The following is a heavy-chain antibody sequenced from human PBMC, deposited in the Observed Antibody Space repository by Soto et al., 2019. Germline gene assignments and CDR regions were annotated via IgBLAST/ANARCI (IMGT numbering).Heavy chain of an antibody. D-gene: IGHD3-9*01. CDR2: MNPNSGNT. Sequence: QVQLVQSGAEVKKPGASVKVSCKASGYTFTSYDLNWVRQATGQGLEWMGWMNPNSGNTGYAQKFQGRVTMTRNTSISTAYRELSSRRSEDTAVYYCGRGGSSNYDILTGYYGPWGQGTLVTVS. J-gene: IGHJ4*02. CDR1: GYTFTSYD. V-gene: IGHV1-8*01. CDR3: GRGGSSNYDILTGYYGP.